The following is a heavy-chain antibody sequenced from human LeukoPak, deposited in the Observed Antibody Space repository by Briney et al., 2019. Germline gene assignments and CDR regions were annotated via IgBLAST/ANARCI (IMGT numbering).Heavy chain of an antibody. CDR1: GFTFLTYA. J-gene: IGHJ3*02. CDR3: AKAGRSGWYPGWPFDI. Sequence: WGSLRLSRAASGFTFLTYAMSWVRQAPGKGLQWVSVIRYSGASTYYADSVKGRFTISRDNSKNTLYLQMNSLRAEDTAVYYCAKAGRSGWYPGWPFDIWGQGTMVTVSS. V-gene: IGHV3-23*01. CDR2: IRYSGAST. D-gene: IGHD6-19*01.